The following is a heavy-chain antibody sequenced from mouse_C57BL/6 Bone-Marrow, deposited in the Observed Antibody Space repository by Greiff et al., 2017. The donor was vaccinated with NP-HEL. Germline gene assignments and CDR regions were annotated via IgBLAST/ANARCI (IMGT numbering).Heavy chain of an antibody. D-gene: IGHD1-1*01. V-gene: IGHV1-64*01. Sequence: QVQLQQPGAELVKPGASVKLSCKASGYTFTSYWMHWVKQRPGQGLEWIGMIHPNSGSTNYNEKFKSKATLTVDKSSSTAYMQLSSLTSEDSAVYYCAKETTVAPGYWYFDVWGTGTTVTVSS. CDR2: IHPNSGST. CDR1: GYTFTSYW. CDR3: AKETTVAPGYWYFDV. J-gene: IGHJ1*03.